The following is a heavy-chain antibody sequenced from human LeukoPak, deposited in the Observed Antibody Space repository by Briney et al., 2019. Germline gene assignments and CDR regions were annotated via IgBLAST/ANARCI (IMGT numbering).Heavy chain of an antibody. J-gene: IGHJ6*03. D-gene: IGHD3-10*01. V-gene: IGHV4-61*01. Sequence: SETLSLTCTVSGGSVSSGSYFWSWIRQPPGKGLEWIGYIYYSGSTNYNPSLKGRVTISVDTSKNQFSLRLSSVAAADTAVYYCARRSSEGYYYYYMDVWGKGTTVTVSS. CDR2: IYYSGST. CDR3: ARRSSEGYYYYYMDV. CDR1: GGSVSSGSYF.